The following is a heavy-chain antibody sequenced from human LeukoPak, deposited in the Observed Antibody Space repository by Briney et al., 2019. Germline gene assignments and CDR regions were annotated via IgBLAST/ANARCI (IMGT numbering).Heavy chain of an antibody. J-gene: IGHJ5*02. D-gene: IGHD4-17*01. CDR1: GFTVSSNY. CDR2: IYSGGST. Sequence: GGSLRLSCAASGFTVSSNYMSWVRQVPGKGLEWVSVIYSGGSTYYADSVKGRFTISRDNSKNTLYLQMNSLRAEDTAVYYCARGPDYGDSKEDPWGQGTLVTVSS. CDR3: ARGPDYGDSKEDP. V-gene: IGHV3-66*01.